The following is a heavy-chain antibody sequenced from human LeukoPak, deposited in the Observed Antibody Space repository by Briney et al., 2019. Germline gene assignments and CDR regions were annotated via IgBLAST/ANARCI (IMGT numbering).Heavy chain of an antibody. CDR3: ARVYDFWSGYSVDY. D-gene: IGHD3-3*01. Sequence: TGGSLRLSCAASGFTFSSYGMHWVRQAPGKGLEWVAFIRYDGSNKYYADSVKGRFTISRDNSKNTLYLQMNSLRAEDTAVYYCARVYDFWSGYSVDYWGQGTLVTVSS. J-gene: IGHJ4*02. V-gene: IGHV3-30*02. CDR2: IRYDGSNK. CDR1: GFTFSSYG.